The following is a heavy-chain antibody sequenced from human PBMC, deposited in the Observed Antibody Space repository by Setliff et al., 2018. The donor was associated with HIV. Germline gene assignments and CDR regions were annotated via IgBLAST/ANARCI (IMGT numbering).Heavy chain of an antibody. V-gene: IGHV4-39*01. CDR2: IYYTGST. Sequence: SETLSLTCTVSGGSISSSSYYWGWIRQPPGKGLEWIESIYYTGSTYYNPSLKSRVTMSVDTSKNQFSLKLTSVTAADTAVYYCARTLRAAAMGYFDYWGQGTLVTVSS. J-gene: IGHJ4*02. D-gene: IGHD5-18*01. CDR3: ARTLRAAAMGYFDY. CDR1: GGSISSSSYY.